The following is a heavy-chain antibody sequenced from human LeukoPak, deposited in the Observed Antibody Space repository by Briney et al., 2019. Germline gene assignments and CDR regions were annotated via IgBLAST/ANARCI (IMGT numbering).Heavy chain of an antibody. CDR3: ARGLTGGDAFDI. J-gene: IGHJ3*02. CDR1: GFTFNNYW. Sequence: PGGSLRLSCAASGFTFNNYWMHWVRQAPGKGLVWVSRINSDGSNTNYADSVKGRFTISRDNAKNTLYLQMNSLRAEDTAVYYCARGLTGGDAFDIWGQGTLVTVSS. D-gene: IGHD3-9*01. V-gene: IGHV3-74*01. CDR2: INSDGSNT.